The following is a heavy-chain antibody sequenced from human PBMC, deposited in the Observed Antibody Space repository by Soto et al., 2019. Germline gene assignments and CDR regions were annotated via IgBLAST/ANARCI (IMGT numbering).Heavy chain of an antibody. Sequence: SETLSLTCAVYGGSFSGYYWSWIRQPPGKGLEWIGEINHSGSTNYNPSLKSRVTISVDTSKNQFSLKLSSVTAADTAVYYCARRVAVAGTGLDYWGQGTLVTVS. CDR1: GGSFSGYY. J-gene: IGHJ4*02. CDR2: INHSGST. V-gene: IGHV4-34*01. CDR3: ARRVAVAGTGLDY. D-gene: IGHD6-19*01.